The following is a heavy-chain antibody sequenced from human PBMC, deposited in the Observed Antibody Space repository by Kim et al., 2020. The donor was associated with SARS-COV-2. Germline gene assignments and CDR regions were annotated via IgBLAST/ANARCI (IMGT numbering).Heavy chain of an antibody. J-gene: IGHJ4*02. CDR1: GYTFTSYG. CDR2: ISAYNGNT. Sequence: ASVKVSCKASGYTFTSYGISWVRQAPGQGLEWMGWISAYNGNTNYAQKLQGRVTMTTDTSTSTAYMELRSLRSDDTAVYYCARVEKSYYYGSGSYWAFDYWGQGTLVTVSS. CDR3: ARVEKSYYYGSGSYWAFDY. V-gene: IGHV1-18*01. D-gene: IGHD3-10*01.